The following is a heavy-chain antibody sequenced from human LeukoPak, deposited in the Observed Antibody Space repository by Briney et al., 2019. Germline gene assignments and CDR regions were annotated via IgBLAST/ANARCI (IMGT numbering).Heavy chain of an antibody. CDR3: AKDWATSWSFYYYYYYMDV. V-gene: IGHV3-30*02. Sequence: GGSLRFSCAASGFTFSSYGMHWVRQAPGKGLEWVAFIRYDGSNKYYADSVKGRFTISRDNSKNTLYLQMNSLRAEDTAVYYCAKDWATSWSFYYYYYYMDVWGKGTTVTVSS. CDR1: GFTFSSYG. CDR2: IRYDGSNK. D-gene: IGHD3-3*01. J-gene: IGHJ6*03.